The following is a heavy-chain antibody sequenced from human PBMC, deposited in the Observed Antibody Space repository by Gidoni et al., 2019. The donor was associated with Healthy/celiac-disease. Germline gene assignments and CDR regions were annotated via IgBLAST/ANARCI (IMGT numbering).Heavy chain of an antibody. J-gene: IGHJ5*02. Sequence: VQLVQSGAEVKKPGASVKVSCMASGSTFTRSGISWVRQAPGQGLEWMGWISAYNGNTNYAQKLQGRITMTTDTSTSTAYMELRSLKSDGTAVNYCARYKAVLFGDRLGEFDPWGQGTLVTVSS. D-gene: IGHD3-10*01. CDR3: ARYKAVLFGDRLGEFDP. V-gene: IGHV1-18*01. CDR2: ISAYNGNT. CDR1: GSTFTRSG.